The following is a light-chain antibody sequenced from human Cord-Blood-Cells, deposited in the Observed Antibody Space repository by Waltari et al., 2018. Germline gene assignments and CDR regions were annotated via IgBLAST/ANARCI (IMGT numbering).Light chain of an antibody. CDR1: QSISSW. Sequence: DIQMTQSPSTLSASVGDRVTITCRASQSISSWLAWYQQKPGKAPKLLIYKASSLESGVPSRFSRSGSGTGFTLTISSLQPDDFATYYCQQYNSYLTFGQGTKVEIK. CDR3: QQYNSYLT. CDR2: KAS. J-gene: IGKJ1*01. V-gene: IGKV1-5*03.